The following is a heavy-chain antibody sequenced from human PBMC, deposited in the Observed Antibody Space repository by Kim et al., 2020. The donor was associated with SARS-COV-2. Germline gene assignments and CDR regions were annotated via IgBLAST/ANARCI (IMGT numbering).Heavy chain of an antibody. D-gene: IGHD3-22*01. J-gene: IGHJ4*02. V-gene: IGHV3-11*03. CDR3: ALGDSSGYRAFGAL. Sequence: ADSVKGRFTISRDNAKKSLYLQMNSLRAEDTAVYYCALGDSSGYRAFGALWGQGTLVTVSS.